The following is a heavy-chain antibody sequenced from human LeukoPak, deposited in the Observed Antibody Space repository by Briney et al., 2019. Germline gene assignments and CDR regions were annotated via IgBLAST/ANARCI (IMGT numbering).Heavy chain of an antibody. J-gene: IGHJ4*02. Sequence: GGSLRLSCAASGFTLSSYAMSWVRQAPGKGLEWVSGISGSGGFTYCADSVKGRFTISRDNSKNTLNLQMNSLRVEDTALYYCAKTYTSGWFFDYWGQGTLVTVSS. CDR1: GFTLSSYA. D-gene: IGHD6-19*01. V-gene: IGHV3-23*01. CDR3: AKTYTSGWFFDY. CDR2: ISGSGGFT.